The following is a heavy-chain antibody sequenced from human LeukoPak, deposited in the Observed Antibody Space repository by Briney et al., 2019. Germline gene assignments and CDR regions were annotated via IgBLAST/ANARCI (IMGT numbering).Heavy chain of an antibody. CDR3: GKLPQAGGDHYYIDV. V-gene: IGHV3-23*01. D-gene: IGHD2-21*02. CDR1: GFTFSAYG. J-gene: IGHJ6*03. CDR2: IDGSGHYT. Sequence: GGSVRLSCAASGFTFSAYGMTWVRQAPGKGLEWVSAIDGSGHYTYYPASVKGRFTISRNKSKHTLFLQMNSLRAADTAVYYCGKLPQAGGDHYYIDVWGKGTTVTVSS.